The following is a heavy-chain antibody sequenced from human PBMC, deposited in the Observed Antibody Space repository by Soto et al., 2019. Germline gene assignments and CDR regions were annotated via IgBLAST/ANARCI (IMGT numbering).Heavy chain of an antibody. V-gene: IGHV1-69*06. Sequence: EASVKVSCKASGGTFSSYAISWVRQAPGQGLEWMGGIIPIFGTANYAQKFQGRVTITADKSTSTAYMELSSLRSEDTAVYYCARNYRIYYYYYGMDVWGQGTTVTVSS. CDR2: IIPIFGTA. CDR3: ARNYRIYYYYYGMDV. D-gene: IGHD4-4*01. CDR1: GGTFSSYA. J-gene: IGHJ6*02.